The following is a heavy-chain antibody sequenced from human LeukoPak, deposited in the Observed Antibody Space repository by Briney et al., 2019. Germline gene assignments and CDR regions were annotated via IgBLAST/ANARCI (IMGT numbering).Heavy chain of an antibody. CDR2: LSGSGDRS. D-gene: IGHD6-13*01. CDR1: GFTFSNYA. Sequence: PGGSLRLSCAASGFTFSNYAMSWVRQAPGKGLDWVSALSGSGDRSYYADSVKGRFSISRDNSKNTLYLQMNSLRAEDTAVYYCAKEWKYSSSWYQYYFDSWGQGTLVTVSS. J-gene: IGHJ4*02. CDR3: AKEWKYSSSWYQYYFDS. V-gene: IGHV3-23*01.